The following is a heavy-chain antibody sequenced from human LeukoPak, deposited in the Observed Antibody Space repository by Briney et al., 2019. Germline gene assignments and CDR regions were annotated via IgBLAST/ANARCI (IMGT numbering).Heavy chain of an antibody. CDR1: GFTFSSYG. Sequence: GGSLRLSCAASGFTFSSYGMHWVRQAPGKGLEWVAVIWYDGSNKYYADSVKGRFTISRDNSKNTLYLQMNSLRAEDTAVYYCAREQSNYYDSSGSDAFDIWGQGTMVTVSS. CDR3: AREQSNYYDSSGSDAFDI. D-gene: IGHD3-22*01. CDR2: IWYDGSNK. J-gene: IGHJ3*02. V-gene: IGHV3-33*01.